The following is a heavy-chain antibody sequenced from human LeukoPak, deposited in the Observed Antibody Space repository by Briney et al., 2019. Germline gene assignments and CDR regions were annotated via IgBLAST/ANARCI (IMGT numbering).Heavy chain of an antibody. J-gene: IGHJ4*02. D-gene: IGHD3-9*01. CDR3: ASNDDILTDY. Sequence: GTSLRLSCAPSGFTFSSYSMNWVRQAPGKGLEWVSSISSSSSYIYYADSVKGRFTISRDNAKNSLYLQMNSLRAEDTAVYYCASNDDILTDYWGQGTLVTVSS. CDR2: ISSSSSYI. V-gene: IGHV3-21*01. CDR1: GFTFSSYS.